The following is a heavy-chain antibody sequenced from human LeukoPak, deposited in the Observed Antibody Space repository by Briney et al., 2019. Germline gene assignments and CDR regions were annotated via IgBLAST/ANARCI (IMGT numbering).Heavy chain of an antibody. CDR3: ARITGPYDAFDI. V-gene: IGHV4-30-4*01. D-gene: IGHD1-20*01. Sequence: SETLSLTCTASGGSISSGGYYWSWIRQPPGKGLEWIGYIYYSGSTYYNPSLKSRVTISVDTSKNQFSLKLSSVTAADTAVYYCARITGPYDAFDIWGQGTMVTVSS. CDR1: GGSISSGGYY. J-gene: IGHJ3*02. CDR2: IYYSGST.